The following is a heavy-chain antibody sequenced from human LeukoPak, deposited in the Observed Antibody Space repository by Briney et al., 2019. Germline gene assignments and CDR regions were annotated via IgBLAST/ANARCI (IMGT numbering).Heavy chain of an antibody. CDR3: ATAGWPARYFDY. CDR1: GYTLTELS. J-gene: IGHJ4*02. Sequence: GASVTVSCKVSGYTLTELSMHWVRQAPGKGLEWMGGFDPEDGETIYAQKFQGRVTMTEDTSTDTAYMELSSLRSEDTAVYYCATAGWPARYFDYWGQGTLVTVSS. CDR2: FDPEDGET. V-gene: IGHV1-24*01.